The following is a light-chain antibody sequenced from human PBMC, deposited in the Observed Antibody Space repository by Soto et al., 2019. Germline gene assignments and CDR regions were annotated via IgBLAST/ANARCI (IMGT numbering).Light chain of an antibody. CDR1: ENINFY. J-gene: IGKJ1*01. Sequence: DIQMTQSPASLSASVGDRVTITCRASENINFYLHWYQQKPGKAPKLLIYAASTLQSGVPSRFSGSGSGTDYTLTLNSLQAEDFATYYCLQGYSTPWTFGQGTKVEIK. CDR3: LQGYSTPWT. CDR2: AAS. V-gene: IGKV1-39*01.